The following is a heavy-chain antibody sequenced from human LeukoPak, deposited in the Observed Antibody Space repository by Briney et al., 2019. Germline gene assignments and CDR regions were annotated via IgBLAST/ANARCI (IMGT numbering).Heavy chain of an antibody. V-gene: IGHV3-30*18. CDR1: GFTFSSYG. J-gene: IGHJ4*02. CDR3: AKSSPGQQLVLGY. D-gene: IGHD6-13*01. Sequence: PGRSLRLSSVPSGFTFSSYGMHWVRQAPGKGLEWVADISYVGSNKYYADSVKGRFTISRDNSKNTLYLQMNSLRAEDTAVYYCAKSSPGQQLVLGYWGQGTLVTVSS. CDR2: ISYVGSNK.